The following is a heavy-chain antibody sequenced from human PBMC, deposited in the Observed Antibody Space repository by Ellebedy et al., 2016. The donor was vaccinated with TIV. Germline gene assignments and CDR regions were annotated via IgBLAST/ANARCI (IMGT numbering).Heavy chain of an antibody. CDR2: ISHDGENT. CDR3: AKDRGSRSANYVSPMDI. J-gene: IGHJ6*02. Sequence: GGSLRLSCAASGFTLRSYAVHWVRQAPGKGLEWVAFISHDGENTLYADSVKGRVTISRDNSESTVHLQMDSLTVEDTGVYYCAKDRGSRSANYVSPMDIWGQGATVTASS. CDR1: GFTLRSYA. V-gene: IGHV3-30*04. D-gene: IGHD6-13*01.